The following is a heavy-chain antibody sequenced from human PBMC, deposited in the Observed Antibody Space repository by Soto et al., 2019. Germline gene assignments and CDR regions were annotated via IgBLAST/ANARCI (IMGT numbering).Heavy chain of an antibody. Sequence: QVQLVQSGAEVKKPGSSVKVSWKASGGTFSSYASSWVRQAPGQRLEWMGGIIPIFGTANYAQKFQGRVTITANESTSTAYMELSSLRSEDTAVYYCASRTETYSYYYYGMDVWGQGTTVTVSS. D-gene: IGHD4-4*01. CDR1: GGTFSSYA. J-gene: IGHJ6*02. CDR3: ASRTETYSYYYYGMDV. CDR2: IIPIFGTA. V-gene: IGHV1-69*12.